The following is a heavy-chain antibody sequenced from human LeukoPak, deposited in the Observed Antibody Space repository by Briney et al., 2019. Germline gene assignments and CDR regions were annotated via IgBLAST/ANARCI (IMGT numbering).Heavy chain of an antibody. Sequence: GGSLRLSCAASGFTFSDYYMSWIRQAPGKGLEWVSYISSSGSTIYYADSVKGRFTISRDNAKNSLYLQMNSLRAEDTAVYYCARDPLNYYGSGSYYLNFDYWGQGTLVTVSS. CDR2: ISSSGSTI. CDR1: GFTFSDYY. CDR3: ARDPLNYYGSGSYYLNFDY. J-gene: IGHJ4*02. D-gene: IGHD3-10*01. V-gene: IGHV3-11*01.